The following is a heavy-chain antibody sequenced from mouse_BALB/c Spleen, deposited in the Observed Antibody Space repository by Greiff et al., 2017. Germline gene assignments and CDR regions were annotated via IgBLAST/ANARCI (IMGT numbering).Heavy chain of an antibody. CDR3: ARDFYGLGAVDY. CDR2: IWAGGST. V-gene: IGHV2-9*02. CDR1: GFSLTSYG. D-gene: IGHD4-1*01. J-gene: IGHJ4*01. Sequence: VKLQESGPGLVAPSQSLSITCTVSGFSLTSYGVHWVRQPSGKGLEWLGVIWAGGSTNYNSALMSRLSISKDNSKSQVFLKMNSLQTDDTAMYYCARDFYGLGAVDYWGQGTSVTVSS.